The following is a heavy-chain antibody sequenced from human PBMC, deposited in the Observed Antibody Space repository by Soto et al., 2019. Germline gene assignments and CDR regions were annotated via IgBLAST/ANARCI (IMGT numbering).Heavy chain of an antibody. CDR2: ISAHNGNT. D-gene: IGHD3-10*01. V-gene: IGHV1-18*03. Sequence: QVQLVQSGAEVKKPGASVKVSCKASGYTFTSYGISWVRQAPGQGLEWMGWISAHNGNTNDAQKLQGRVTMTTDTSTSTAYMELRSLRSDDVAVYSCARAVLWFGEIAGGMGVWGQGTTVTVSS. CDR1: GYTFTSYG. J-gene: IGHJ6*02. CDR3: ARAVLWFGEIAGGMGV.